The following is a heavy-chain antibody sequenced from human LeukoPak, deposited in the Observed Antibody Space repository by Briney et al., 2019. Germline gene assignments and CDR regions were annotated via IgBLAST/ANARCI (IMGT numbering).Heavy chain of an antibody. V-gene: IGHV4-59*11. J-gene: IGHJ4*02. CDR2: IYYSGST. CDR3: AGGETANFDY. Sequence: PSETLSLTCTVSGGSISSHYWSWIRQPPGKGLERIGYIYYSGSTNYNPSLKSRVTISVDTSKNQFSLKLSSVTAADTAVYYCAGGETANFDYWGQGTLVTVSS. D-gene: IGHD2-21*02. CDR1: GGSISSHY.